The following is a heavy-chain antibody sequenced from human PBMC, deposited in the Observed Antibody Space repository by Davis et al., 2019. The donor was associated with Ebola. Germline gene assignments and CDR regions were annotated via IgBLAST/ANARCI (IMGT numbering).Heavy chain of an antibody. CDR3: ARRYYGDFSSHPVYYYYYGMDV. CDR1: GGTFSSYA. Sequence: SVKVSCKASGGTFSSYAISWVRQAPGQGLEWMGGIIPIFGTANYAQKFQGRVTITADESTSTAYMELSSLRFEDTAVYYCARRYYGDFSSHPVYYYYYGMDVWGQGTTVIVSS. CDR2: IIPIFGTA. J-gene: IGHJ6*02. V-gene: IGHV1-69*13. D-gene: IGHD4-17*01.